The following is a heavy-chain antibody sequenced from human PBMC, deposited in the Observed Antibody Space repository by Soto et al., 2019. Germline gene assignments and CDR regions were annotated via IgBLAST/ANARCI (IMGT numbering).Heavy chain of an antibody. V-gene: IGHV4-39*01. D-gene: IGHD5-12*01. Sequence: SETLSLTCTVSGGSISSSSYYWGWIRQPPGKGLEWIGSIYYSGSTYYNPSLKSRVTISVDTSKNQFSLKLSSVTAADTAVCYCARGDVANIGGFDYWGQGTLVTVSS. CDR2: IYYSGST. CDR1: GGSISSSSYY. J-gene: IGHJ4*02. CDR3: ARGDVANIGGFDY.